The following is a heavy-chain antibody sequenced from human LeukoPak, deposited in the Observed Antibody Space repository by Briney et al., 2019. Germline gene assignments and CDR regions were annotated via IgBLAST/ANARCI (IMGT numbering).Heavy chain of an antibody. Sequence: TSQTLSLTCTVSGGSISSGDYYWSWIRQPPGKGLEWIGYIYYSGSTDYNPSLKSRVTMSVDTSKNQCSLKLSSVTAADAAVYYCVREGYDSSGYFLDYWGQGTLVTVSS. CDR2: IYYSGST. CDR1: GGSISSGDYY. V-gene: IGHV4-30-4*01. CDR3: VREGYDSSGYFLDY. D-gene: IGHD3-22*01. J-gene: IGHJ4*02.